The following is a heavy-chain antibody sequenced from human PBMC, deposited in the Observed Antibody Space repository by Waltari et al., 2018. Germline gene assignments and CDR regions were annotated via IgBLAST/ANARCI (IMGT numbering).Heavy chain of an antibody. V-gene: IGHV3-53*01. CDR2: IYSGGST. D-gene: IGHD3-16*01. CDR1: GFTVSSNS. CDR3: ASHDDGSTLGGGY. Sequence: EVQLVESGGGLIQPGGSLTLSCAASGFTVSSNSMSWVRQAPGKGLEWVSVIYSGGSTYYADSVKGRFTISRDNSKNTLYLQMNSLRAEDTAVYYCASHDDGSTLGGGYWGQGTLVTVSS. J-gene: IGHJ4*02.